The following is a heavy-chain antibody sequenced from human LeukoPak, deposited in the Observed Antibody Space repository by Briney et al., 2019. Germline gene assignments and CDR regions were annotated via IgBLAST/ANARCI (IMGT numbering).Heavy chain of an antibody. CDR3: ARPDRITMVRGAFDY. Sequence: PSETLSLTCAVYGGSFSGYYWSWIRQPPGKGLEWIGEINHSGSTNYNPSLKSRVTISVDTSKNQFSLKLSSVTAADTAVYYCARPDRITMVRGAFDYWGQGTLVTVSS. V-gene: IGHV4-34*01. CDR1: GGSFSGYY. CDR2: INHSGST. D-gene: IGHD3-10*01. J-gene: IGHJ4*02.